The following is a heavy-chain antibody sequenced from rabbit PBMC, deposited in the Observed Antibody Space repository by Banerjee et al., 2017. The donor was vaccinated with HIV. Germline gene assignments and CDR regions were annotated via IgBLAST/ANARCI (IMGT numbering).Heavy chain of an antibody. Sequence: QQQVVESGGGLVKPGASLTLSCKASGLDFSVGDVMCWVRQAPGKGLEWIACINIVTGRAVYANWASGRFTFSKASSTTVTLQMSSLTAADTATYFCARDAGRGDYIDGVFNLWGQGTLVTVS. V-gene: IGHV1S45*01. CDR1: GLDFSVGDV. CDR2: INIVTGRA. J-gene: IGHJ4*01. CDR3: ARDAGRGDYIDGVFNL. D-gene: IGHD8-1*01.